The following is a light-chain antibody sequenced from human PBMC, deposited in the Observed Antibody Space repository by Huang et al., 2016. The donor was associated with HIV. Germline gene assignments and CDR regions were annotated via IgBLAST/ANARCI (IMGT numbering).Light chain of an antibody. V-gene: IGKV1-33*01. CDR2: DAS. Sequence: DIQMTQSPSSLSASVGDRVTITCQASQDISNYLSWYQQRPGKAPKLLIYDASNLETGVPSRFSASGSGTYFTFTINGLQPEDIATYYCQQYDSLPVTFGQGTRLEIK. CDR3: QQYDSLPVT. CDR1: QDISNY. J-gene: IGKJ5*01.